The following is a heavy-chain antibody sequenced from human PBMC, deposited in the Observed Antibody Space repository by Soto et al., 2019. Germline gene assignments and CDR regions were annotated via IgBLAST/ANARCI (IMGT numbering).Heavy chain of an antibody. CDR1: GFTFSSYS. V-gene: IGHV3-48*01. D-gene: IGHD3-10*01. J-gene: IGHJ6*03. Sequence: EVQLVESGGGLVQPWGSLRLSCAASGFTFSSYSMNWVRQAPGRGLEWVSYISSSSSTIYYADSVKGRFTISRGNGKYSLYLQMHRPSAEDTAAYYCARDSDLWFGELGYMDVWGRGTKVTVSS. CDR3: ARDSDLWFGELGYMDV. CDR2: ISSSSSTI.